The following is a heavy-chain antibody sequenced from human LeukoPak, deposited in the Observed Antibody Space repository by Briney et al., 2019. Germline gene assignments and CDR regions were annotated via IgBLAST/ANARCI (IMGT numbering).Heavy chain of an antibody. CDR2: INHSGST. J-gene: IGHJ3*02. CDR1: GGSFSGYY. D-gene: IGHD6-13*01. Sequence: SETLSLTCAVYGGSFSGYYWSWIRQPPGKGLEWIGEINHSGSTNYNPSLKSRVTISVDPSKNQFSLKLSSVTAADTAVYYCARGRKAAGRRSAFDIWGQGTMVTVSS. CDR3: ARGRKAAGRRSAFDI. V-gene: IGHV4-34*01.